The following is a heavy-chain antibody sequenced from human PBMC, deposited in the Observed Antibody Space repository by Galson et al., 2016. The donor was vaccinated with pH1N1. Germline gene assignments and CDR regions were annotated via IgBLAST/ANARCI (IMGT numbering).Heavy chain of an antibody. CDR2: ISYDGSNK. CDR3: ATENSNPEFSYGLDV. Sequence: SLRLSCAASGFTFSSYAMHWVRQAPGKGLEWVAVISYDGSNKYFADSVKGRFTISRDNSKNTLYLQMNSLRAEDTDVYYCATENSNPEFSYGLDVWGQGTTVTVSS. J-gene: IGHJ6*02. V-gene: IGHV3-30-3*01. D-gene: IGHD6-13*01. CDR1: GFTFSSYA.